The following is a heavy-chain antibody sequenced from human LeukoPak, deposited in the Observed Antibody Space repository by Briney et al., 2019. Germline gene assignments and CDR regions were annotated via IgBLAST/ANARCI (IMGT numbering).Heavy chain of an antibody. V-gene: IGHV1-8*03. CDR3: ARVPYYDFWSGYCDGYAFDI. CDR1: GYTFTSYD. D-gene: IGHD3-3*01. Sequence: ASVKVSCKASGYTFTSYDINWVRQATGQGLEWMGWMNPNSGNTGYAQKFQGRVTITRNTSISTAYMELSSLRSEDTAVYHCARVPYYDFWSGYCDGYAFDIWGQGTMVTVSS. J-gene: IGHJ3*02. CDR2: MNPNSGNT.